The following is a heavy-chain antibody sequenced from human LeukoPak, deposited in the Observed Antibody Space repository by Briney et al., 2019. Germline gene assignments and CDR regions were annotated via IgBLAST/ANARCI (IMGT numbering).Heavy chain of an antibody. CDR2: IKTYNGDT. CDR3: AKDGGQQWLTNYYSYGMDV. J-gene: IGHJ6*02. Sequence: ASVKVSCRASGYTFTTYGINWVRQAPGQGLEWMGWIKTYNGDTNSAQKFQDRIIMTTDKSTGTAYMELRSLRSDDTAVYYCAKDGGQQWLTNYYSYGMDVWGQRTSVIVSS. CDR1: GYTFTTYG. V-gene: IGHV1-18*01. D-gene: IGHD6-19*01.